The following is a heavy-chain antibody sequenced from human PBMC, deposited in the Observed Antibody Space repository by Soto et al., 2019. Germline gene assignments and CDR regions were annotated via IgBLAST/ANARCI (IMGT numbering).Heavy chain of an antibody. D-gene: IGHD3-10*01. CDR1: GGSISSSSYY. Sequence: SETLSLTCTVSGGSISSSSYYWGWIRQPPGKGLEWIGSIYYSGSTYYNPSLKSRVTISVDTSKNQFSLKLSSVTAADTAVYYCARRTMVRGARWFDPWGQGTLVTVSS. CDR2: IYYSGST. V-gene: IGHV4-39*01. CDR3: ARRTMVRGARWFDP. J-gene: IGHJ5*02.